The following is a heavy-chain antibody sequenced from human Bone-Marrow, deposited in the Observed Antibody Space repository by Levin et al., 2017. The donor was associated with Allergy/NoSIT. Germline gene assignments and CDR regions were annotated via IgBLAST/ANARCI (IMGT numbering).Heavy chain of an antibody. Sequence: GESLKISCAASGFTFSDYYMSWIRQAPGKGLEWVSYISSSGSTIYYADSVKGRFTISRDNAKNSLYLQMNSLRAEDTAVYYCARARSGSYRRDDAFDIWGQGTMVTVSS. CDR1: GFTFSDYY. V-gene: IGHV3-11*01. CDR3: ARARSGSYRRDDAFDI. J-gene: IGHJ3*02. D-gene: IGHD1-26*01. CDR2: ISSSGSTI.